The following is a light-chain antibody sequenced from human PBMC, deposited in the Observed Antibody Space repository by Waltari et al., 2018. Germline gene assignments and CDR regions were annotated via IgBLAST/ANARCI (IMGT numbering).Light chain of an antibody. CDR1: NSTIVAFH. J-gene: IGLJ1*01. V-gene: IGLV1-40*02. CDR3: QSYDNILHGCV. CDR2: GRS. Sequence: QSVLTQPPSVSGAPGQRVTISCLGTNSTIVAFHVHWYPNSPGASPQLLIYGRSNRPAGFPDRFSGSKSDTSASLVITGLQVEDEGDFYCQSYDNILHGCVFGTGTKVIV.